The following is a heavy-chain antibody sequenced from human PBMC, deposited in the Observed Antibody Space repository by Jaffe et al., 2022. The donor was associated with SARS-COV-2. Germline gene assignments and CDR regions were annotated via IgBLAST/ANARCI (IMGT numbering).Heavy chain of an antibody. Sequence: QVQLQESGPGVVKPSETLTLTCTISGGSISPYFWTWVRQPPGKGLEWIGDVDASGDTNFNPSLKSRVAISVDTSKNQVSLSLRSVTAADTAVYYCARLLADSGVFRIDPWGQGTLVTVSS. V-gene: IGHV4-59*01. CDR3: ARLLADSGVFRIDP. J-gene: IGHJ5*02. CDR2: VDASGDT. D-gene: IGHD3-16*01. CDR1: GGSISPYF.